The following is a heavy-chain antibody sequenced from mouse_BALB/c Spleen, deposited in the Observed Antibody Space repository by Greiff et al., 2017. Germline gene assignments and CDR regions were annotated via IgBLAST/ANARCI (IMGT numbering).Heavy chain of an antibody. CDR1: GYSITSDYA. Sequence: EVKLVESGPGLVKPSQSLSLTCTVTGYSITSDYAWNWIRQFPGNKLEWMGYISYSGSTSYNPSLKSRISITRDTSKNQFFLQLNSVTTEDTATYYCAREAGGFDYWGQGTTLTVSS. V-gene: IGHV3-2*02. CDR3: AREAGGFDY. CDR2: ISYSGST. J-gene: IGHJ2*01.